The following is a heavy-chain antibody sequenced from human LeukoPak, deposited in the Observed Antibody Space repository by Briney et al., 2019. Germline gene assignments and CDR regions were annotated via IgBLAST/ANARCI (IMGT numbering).Heavy chain of an antibody. V-gene: IGHV3-23*01. CDR3: AKVVYSSGWYGGYFDY. D-gene: IGHD6-19*01. J-gene: IGHJ4*02. Sequence: GGSLRLSCAASGFMFSSYEMSWVRQAPGKGLEWVSYISSSGSTIYYADSVKGRFTISRDNSKNTLYLQMNSLRAEDTAVYYCAKVVYSSGWYGGYFDYWGQGTLVTVSS. CDR2: ISSSGSTI. CDR1: GFMFSSYE.